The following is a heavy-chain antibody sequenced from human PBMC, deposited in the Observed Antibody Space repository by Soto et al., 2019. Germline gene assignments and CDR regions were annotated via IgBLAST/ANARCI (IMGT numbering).Heavy chain of an antibody. CDR1: GFTFSYYP. Sequence: NPGGSLRLSCAASGFTFSYYPLHWVRRAPGKGLEWVSSISGIKNYIRYADSVKGRFTISRDNAKTSLYLQMNSLTAEDTAVYYCAREGVHNYTEYYFGYWGQGTLVTVSS. J-gene: IGHJ4*02. V-gene: IGHV3-21*06. D-gene: IGHD3-10*01. CDR3: AREGVHNYTEYYFGY. CDR2: ISGIKNYI.